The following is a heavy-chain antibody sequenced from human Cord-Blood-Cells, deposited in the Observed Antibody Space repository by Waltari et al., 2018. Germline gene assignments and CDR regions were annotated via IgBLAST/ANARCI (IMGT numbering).Heavy chain of an antibody. J-gene: IGHJ4*02. Sequence: QVQLVESGGGVVQPGRSLRLSCAASGFTYSSYGMHWVRQAPGNGLDWVAVIWYDGSNKYYADSVKGRFTISRDNSKNTLYLQMNSLRAEDTAVYYCARDRAPPGYWGQGTLVTVSS. CDR3: ARDRAPPGY. D-gene: IGHD3-10*01. CDR1: GFTYSSYG. CDR2: IWYDGSNK. V-gene: IGHV3-33*01.